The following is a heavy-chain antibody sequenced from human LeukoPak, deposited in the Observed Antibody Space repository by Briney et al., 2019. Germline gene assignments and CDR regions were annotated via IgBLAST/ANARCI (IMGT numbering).Heavy chain of an antibody. J-gene: IGHJ6*02. D-gene: IGHD3-10*01. CDR2: ISAYNGNT. V-gene: IGHV1-18*01. CDR1: GYTFTSYG. Sequence: ASVKVSCKASGYTFTSYGISWVRQAPGQGLEWMGWISAYNGNTNYAQKLQGRVTMTTDTSTSTAYMELRSLRSDDTAVYYCARFDGSGSYQPYYYYGMDVWGQGTTVTVSS. CDR3: ARFDGSGSYQPYYYYGMDV.